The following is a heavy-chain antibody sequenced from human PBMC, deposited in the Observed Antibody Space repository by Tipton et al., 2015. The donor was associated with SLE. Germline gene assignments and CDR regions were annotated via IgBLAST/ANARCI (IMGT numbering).Heavy chain of an antibody. V-gene: IGHV4-61*10. J-gene: IGHJ4*02. CDR3: ARGVAERLGLDF. D-gene: IGHD6-19*01. Sequence: TLSLTCTVSGDSISTDNYYWGWTRQPAGKALEWIGHIYFSGQTYYNPSLKSRVTISVDPSKMQFSLNLNSVTAADTALYFCARGVAERLGLDFWGQGSLVTVSS. CDR2: IYFSGQT. CDR1: GDSISTDNYY.